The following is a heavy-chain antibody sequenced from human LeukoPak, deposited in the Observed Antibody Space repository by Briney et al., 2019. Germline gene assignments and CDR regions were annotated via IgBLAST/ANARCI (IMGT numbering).Heavy chain of an antibody. V-gene: IGHV4-31*03. J-gene: IGHJ4*02. Sequence: SETLSLTCSVSGDSVTNRSFWWSWIRQFPGGGLEWLGYIYFSGTTYYNPSLRGRASLSLDRSNNQFSLSLNSLTVADTAIYYCARETTTVIDRRVGVVDSWGQGTLVTVSS. CDR2: IYFSGTT. D-gene: IGHD1-26*01. CDR3: ARETTTVIDRRVGVVDS. CDR1: GDSVTNRSFW.